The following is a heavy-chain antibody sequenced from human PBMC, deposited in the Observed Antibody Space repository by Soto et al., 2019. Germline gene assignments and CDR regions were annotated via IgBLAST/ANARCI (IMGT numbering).Heavy chain of an antibody. CDR1: GFTFSSHA. J-gene: IGHJ6*03. V-gene: IGHV3-23*01. D-gene: IGHD3-3*01. CDR3: AKDEYDFWSGHYYMDV. CDR2: ISGSGGST. Sequence: PGGSLRLSCAASGFTFSSHAMSWVRQAPGKGLEWVSAISGSGGSTYYADSVKGRFTISRDNSKNTLYLQMNSLRAEDTAVYYCAKDEYDFWSGHYYMDVWGKGTTVTVSS.